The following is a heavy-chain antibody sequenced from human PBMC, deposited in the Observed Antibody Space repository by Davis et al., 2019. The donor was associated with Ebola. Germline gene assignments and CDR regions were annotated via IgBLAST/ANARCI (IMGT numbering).Heavy chain of an antibody. V-gene: IGHV3-23*01. Sequence: GESLKISCAASGFTFSGYWMSWVRQAPGKGLEWVSAISGSGGSTYYADSVKGRFTISRDNSKNTLYLQMNSLRAEDTAVYYCAKSGLSFGVVKYHYGMDVWGKGTTVTVSS. CDR2: ISGSGGST. CDR1: GFTFSGYW. D-gene: IGHD3-3*01. CDR3: AKSGLSFGVVKYHYGMDV. J-gene: IGHJ6*04.